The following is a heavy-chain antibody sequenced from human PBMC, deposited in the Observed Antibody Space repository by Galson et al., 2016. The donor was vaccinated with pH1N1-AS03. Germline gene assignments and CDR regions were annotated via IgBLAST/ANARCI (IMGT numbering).Heavy chain of an antibody. V-gene: IGHV3-7*03. J-gene: IGHJ6*02. CDR1: GFTASSCW. Sequence: SLRLSCAASGFTASSCWISWVRQAPGKGLEWVANTNPEASDKKYVDAVKDQFTISRDNAKNSLYLQMNSLRAEDTAVYYCARYGFTNGLDVWGPGTTVTVSS. CDR2: TNPEASDK. D-gene: IGHD3-10*01. CDR3: ARYGFTNGLDV.